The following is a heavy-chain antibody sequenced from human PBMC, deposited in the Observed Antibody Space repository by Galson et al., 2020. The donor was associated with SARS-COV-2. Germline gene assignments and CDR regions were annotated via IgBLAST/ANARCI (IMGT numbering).Heavy chain of an antibody. CDR2: IIPIFGTA. Sequence: SVKVSCKASGGTFSSYAISWVRQAPGQGLEWMGGIIPIFGTANYAQKFQGRVTITADESTSTAYMELSSLRSEDTAVYYCASSDDSSGIGDWYFDLWGRGTLVTVSS. CDR3: ASSDDSSGIGDWYFDL. V-gene: IGHV1-69*13. CDR1: GGTFSSYA. J-gene: IGHJ2*01. D-gene: IGHD3-22*01.